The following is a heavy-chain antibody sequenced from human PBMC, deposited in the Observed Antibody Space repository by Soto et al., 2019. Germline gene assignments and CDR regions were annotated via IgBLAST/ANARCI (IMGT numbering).Heavy chain of an antibody. CDR2: MYHTGTT. D-gene: IGHD3-22*01. CDR1: GVSISSNTW. CDR3: ARGRVDYYDSSGSLDY. V-gene: IGHV4-4*02. Sequence: PSETLSLTCAVSGVSISSNTWWSWVRQPPGKGLEWIGEMYHTGTTNYNPSLKSRVTISVDKSKNQFSLKLSSVTAADTAVYYCARGRVDYYDSSGSLDYWGQGTLVTVSS. J-gene: IGHJ4*02.